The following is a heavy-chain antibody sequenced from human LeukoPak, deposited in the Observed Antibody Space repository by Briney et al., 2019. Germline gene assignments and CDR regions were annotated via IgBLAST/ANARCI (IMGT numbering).Heavy chain of an antibody. CDR1: GGAISSSNW. V-gene: IGHV4-4*02. CDR2: IYHSGST. J-gene: IGHJ4*02. CDR3: ARVSSGATTVDY. Sequence: PSETLSLTCAVSGGAISSSNWWSWVRQPPGKGLEWIGEIYHSGSTNYNPSLKSRVTISVDKSKNQFSLKLSSVTAADTAVYYCARVSSGATTVDYWGQGTLVTVSS. D-gene: IGHD1-26*01.